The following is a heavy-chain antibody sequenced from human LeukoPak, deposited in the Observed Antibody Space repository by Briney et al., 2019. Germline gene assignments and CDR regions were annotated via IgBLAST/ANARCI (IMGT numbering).Heavy chain of an antibody. CDR2: ISGSGGST. V-gene: IGHV3-23*01. D-gene: IGHD2-2*01. CDR3: AKDSVDIIVVPAAYHDY. Sequence: GGSLRLSCAASGFTFDDYAMHWVRQAPGKGLEWVSAISGSGGSTFYADSVKGRFTISRDNSKNTLYLQMNTLRAEDTALYYCAKDSVDIIVVPAAYHDYWGQGTLVTVSS. CDR1: GFTFDDYA. J-gene: IGHJ4*02.